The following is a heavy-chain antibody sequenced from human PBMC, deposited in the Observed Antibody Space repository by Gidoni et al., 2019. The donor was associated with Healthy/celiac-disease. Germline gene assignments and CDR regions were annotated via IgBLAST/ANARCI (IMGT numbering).Heavy chain of an antibody. CDR3: ARASGSYLQIDY. CDR1: GGSISSSSYY. D-gene: IGHD1-26*01. Sequence: QLQLQESGPGLVKPSETLSLTCTVPGGSISSSSYYWGWIRQPPGKGLEWIGSIYYSGSTYYNPSLKSRVTISVDTSKNQFSLKLSSVTAADTAVYYCARASGSYLQIDYWGQGTLVTVSS. V-gene: IGHV4-39*01. J-gene: IGHJ4*02. CDR2: IYYSGST.